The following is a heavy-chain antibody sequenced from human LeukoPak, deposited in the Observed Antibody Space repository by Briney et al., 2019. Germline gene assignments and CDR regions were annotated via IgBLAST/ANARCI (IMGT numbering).Heavy chain of an antibody. Sequence: PSETLSLTCTVSGGSISSSSYYWGWVRQAPGKGLEWVSDISGSGNNAYYADSVKGRFTISRDNSKNTLYLQMNSLRAEDTAVYYCAKMKVGGPPLTTRTYGMDVWGQGTTVTVSS. CDR1: GGSISSSSYY. CDR2: ISGSGNNA. D-gene: IGHD2-15*01. J-gene: IGHJ6*02. V-gene: IGHV3-23*01. CDR3: AKMKVGGPPLTTRTYGMDV.